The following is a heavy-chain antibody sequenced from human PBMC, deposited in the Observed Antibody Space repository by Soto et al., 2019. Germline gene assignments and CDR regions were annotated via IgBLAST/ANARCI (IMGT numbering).Heavy chain of an antibody. CDR3: ARDAYDFWSGYYRPGYGMDV. V-gene: IGHV3-30-3*01. Sequence: LRLSCAASGFTFSSYSMHWVRQAPCKGLEWVAVISYDGSNKYYADSVKGRFTISRDNSKNTLYLQMNSLRAEDTAVYYCARDAYDFWSGYYRPGYGMDVWGQGTTVTVSS. J-gene: IGHJ6*02. CDR2: ISYDGSNK. CDR1: GFTFSSYS. D-gene: IGHD3-3*01.